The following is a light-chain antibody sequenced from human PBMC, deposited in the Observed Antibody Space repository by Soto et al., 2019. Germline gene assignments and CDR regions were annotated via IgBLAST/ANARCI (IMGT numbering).Light chain of an antibody. V-gene: IGLV1-40*01. CDR2: GNS. CDR3: QSYVSSLTHVV. CDR1: SSNIGAGYD. Sequence: QSVLTQPPSVSGAPGQRVTISCTGSSSNIGAGYDVHWYQQLPGTAPKLLIYGNSNRPSGVPDRFSGSKSGTSASLAITGLQAEGEADYYCQSYVSSLTHVVFGGGTKLTVL. J-gene: IGLJ2*01.